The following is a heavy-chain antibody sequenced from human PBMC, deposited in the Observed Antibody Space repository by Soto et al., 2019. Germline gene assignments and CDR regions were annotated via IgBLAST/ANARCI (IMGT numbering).Heavy chain of an antibody. Sequence: QVQLVESGGGVVQPGRSLRLSCAASGFTFSSYGMHWVRQAPGKGLEWVAVISYDGSNKYYADSVQRRFTISRDNSKNTLYRQMNSQREEDTAVYFCVKEYDYGSGSYGHYHCGMDLWGRGTTVTVSS. V-gene: IGHV3-30*18. CDR2: ISYDGSNK. J-gene: IGHJ6*02. CDR1: GFTFSSYG. CDR3: VKEYDYGSGSYGHYHCGMDL. D-gene: IGHD3-10*01.